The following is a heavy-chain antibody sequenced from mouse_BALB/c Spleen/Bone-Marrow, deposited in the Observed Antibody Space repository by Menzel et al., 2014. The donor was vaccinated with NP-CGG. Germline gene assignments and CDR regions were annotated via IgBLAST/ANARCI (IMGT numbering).Heavy chain of an antibody. CDR1: GFSLXSYG. CDR3: ARHSGGNYGYAMDY. V-gene: IGHV2-6-1*01. CDR2: IWSDGST. Sequence: VQLQESGPGLVAPSQSLSITCTLSGFSLXSYGVHWVRQPPGKGLEWLVVIWSDGSTTYNSALKSRLSISKDNSKSQVFLKMNSLQTDDTAMYHCARHSGGNYGYAMDYWGQGTSVTVSS. J-gene: IGHJ4*01. D-gene: IGHD2-1*01.